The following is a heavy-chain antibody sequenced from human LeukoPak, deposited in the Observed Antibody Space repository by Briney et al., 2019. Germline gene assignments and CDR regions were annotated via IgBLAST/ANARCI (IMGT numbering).Heavy chain of an antibody. CDR1: GFTFSSYE. CDR3: AREIVSAVAGNFDY. D-gene: IGHD6-19*01. V-gene: IGHV3-48*03. CDR2: ISSSDGTR. J-gene: IGHJ4*02. Sequence: PGGSLRLSCAASGFTFSSYEMNWVRQAPGKGLEWVSYISSSDGTRTYADSVRGRFTISRDNAKSSLYPEMNSLRAEDTAVYYCAREIVSAVAGNFDYWGQGTLVTVSS.